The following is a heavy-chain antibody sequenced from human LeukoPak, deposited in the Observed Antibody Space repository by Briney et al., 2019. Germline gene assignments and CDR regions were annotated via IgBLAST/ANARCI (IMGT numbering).Heavy chain of an antibody. J-gene: IGHJ6*03. CDR3: ARHSNNYYYYMDV. Sequence: GESLKISCKGSGYSFTSYWIGWVRQMPGKGLEWMGIIYPGDSDTRYSPSFQGQVTISADKSISTAYLQWRSLKASDTAMYYCARHSNNYYYYMDVWGKGTTVTVSS. CDR2: IYPGDSDT. CDR1: GYSFTSYW. D-gene: IGHD1/OR15-1a*01. V-gene: IGHV5-51*01.